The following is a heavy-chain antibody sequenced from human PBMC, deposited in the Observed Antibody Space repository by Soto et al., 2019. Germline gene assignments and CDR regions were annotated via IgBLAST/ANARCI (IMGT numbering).Heavy chain of an antibody. V-gene: IGHV3-33*01. D-gene: IGHD6-6*01. CDR2: IWYDGSNK. J-gene: IGHJ4*02. Sequence: QVQLVESGGGVVQPGGSLRLSCAASGFTFSTYGMHWVRQAPGKGLEWVALIWYDGSNKHYGDSVKGRFTISRDNAKNTLYLQMNSLRVEDTAVYYCARDLDSSSSFFYWGQGSLVTVSS. CDR1: GFTFSTYG. CDR3: ARDLDSSSSFFY.